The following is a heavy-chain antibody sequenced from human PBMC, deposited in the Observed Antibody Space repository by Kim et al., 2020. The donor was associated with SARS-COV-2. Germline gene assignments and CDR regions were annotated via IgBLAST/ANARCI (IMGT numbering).Heavy chain of an antibody. V-gene: IGHV3-73*01. CDR2: IRNRANIYAT. CDR3: TRYVVEMATIRAFDI. D-gene: IGHD5-12*01. CDR1: GFTFSGST. Sequence: GGSLRLSCAASGFTFSGSTMHWVRQASGKGLEWVGRIRNRANIYATAYATSVKGRFTISRDDSKNTAYLQMNSLKTEDTAVYYCTRYVVEMATIRAFDIWGQGTMVTVSS. J-gene: IGHJ3*02.